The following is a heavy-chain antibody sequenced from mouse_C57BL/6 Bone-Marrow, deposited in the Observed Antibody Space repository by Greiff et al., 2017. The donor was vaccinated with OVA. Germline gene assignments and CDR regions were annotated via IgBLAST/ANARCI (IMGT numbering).Heavy chain of an antibody. V-gene: IGHV1-82*01. CDR1: GYAFSSSW. CDR2: IYPGDGDT. J-gene: IGHJ3*01. CDR3: ARGGPYYYGSNWFAY. Sequence: QVQLQQSGPELVKPGASVKISCKASGYAFSSSWMNWVKQRPGKGLEWIGRIYPGDGDTNYNGKFKGKATLTADKSSSTAYMQLSSLTSEDSAVYFCARGGPYYYGSNWFAYWGQGTLVTVSA. D-gene: IGHD1-1*01.